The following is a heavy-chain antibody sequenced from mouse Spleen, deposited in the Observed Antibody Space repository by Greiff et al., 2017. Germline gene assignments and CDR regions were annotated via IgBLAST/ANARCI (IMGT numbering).Heavy chain of an antibody. D-gene: IGHD1-1*01. V-gene: IGHV1-64*01. Sequence: VQLQQPGAELVKPGASVKLSCKASGYTFTSYWMHWVKQRPGQGLEWIGMIHPNSGTTNYNERFKSKATLTVDKSSSTAYIQLSSLTSEDSAVYYCARETTVVATRDYYAVDYWGQGTSVTVSS. CDR1: GYTFTSYW. CDR2: IHPNSGTT. CDR3: ARETTVVATRDYYAVDY. J-gene: IGHJ4*01.